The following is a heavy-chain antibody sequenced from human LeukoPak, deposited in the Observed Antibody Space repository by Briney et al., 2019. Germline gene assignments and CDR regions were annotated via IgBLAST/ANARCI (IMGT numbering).Heavy chain of an antibody. CDR2: IYYSRST. CDR1: GGSISSGGYY. V-gene: IGHV4-31*03. D-gene: IGHD6-6*01. CDR3: ARDVLEYSSSPDLYYYYGMDV. J-gene: IGHJ6*02. Sequence: SQTLSLSCTVSGGSISSGGYYWSWIRQHPGKGLEWIGYIYYSRSTYYNPSLKSRVTISVGTSKNQFSLKLSSVTAADTAVYYCARDVLEYSSSPDLYYYYGMDVWGQGTTVTVSS.